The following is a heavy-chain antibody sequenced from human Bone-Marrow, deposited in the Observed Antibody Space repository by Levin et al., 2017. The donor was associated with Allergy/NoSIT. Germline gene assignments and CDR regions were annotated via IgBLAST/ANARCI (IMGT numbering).Heavy chain of an antibody. J-gene: IGHJ4*02. CDR2: IKQDGSEK. CDR1: GFTFSSYW. CDR3: AGENFDWSDPGYYFDY. D-gene: IGHD3-9*01. Sequence: GGSLRLSCAASGFTFSSYWMSWVRQAPGKGLEWVANIKQDGSEKYYVDSVKGRFTISRDNAKNSLYLQMNSLRAEDTAVYYCAGENFDWSDPGYYFDYWGQGTLVTVSS. V-gene: IGHV3-7*01.